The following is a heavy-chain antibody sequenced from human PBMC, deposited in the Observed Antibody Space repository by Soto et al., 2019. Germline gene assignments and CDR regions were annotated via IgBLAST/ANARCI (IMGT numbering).Heavy chain of an antibody. CDR3: ARRTRVAVAGTSRFDY. CDR2: ICYSGST. Sequence: SETLSLTCSVSGGSINSSTYCWGWIRQPPGKGLEWIGSICYSGSTYYNPSLESRVTISVDTSKNQFSLNLSSVTAADTAVYYCARRTRVAVAGTSRFDYWGQGTLVTV. D-gene: IGHD6-19*01. CDR1: GGSINSSTYC. V-gene: IGHV4-39*01. J-gene: IGHJ4*02.